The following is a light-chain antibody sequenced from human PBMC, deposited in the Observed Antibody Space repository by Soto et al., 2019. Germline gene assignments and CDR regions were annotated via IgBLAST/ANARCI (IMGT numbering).Light chain of an antibody. CDR1: QSVSSN. V-gene: IGKV3-15*01. Sequence: EIVMTQSPATLSVSPGERATLSCRASQSVSSNLAWYQQKPGQAPRLLIYGASTRATGIPARFSGSGSGTEFTHTISSLQCEDFAVYYCQQYNNWPPYTFGQGTKLEIK. J-gene: IGKJ2*01. CDR2: GAS. CDR3: QQYNNWPPYT.